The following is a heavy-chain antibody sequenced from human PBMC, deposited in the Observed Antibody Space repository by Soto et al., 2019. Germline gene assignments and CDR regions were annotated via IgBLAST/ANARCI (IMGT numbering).Heavy chain of an antibody. CDR3: ARLPHHMARECYFDI. CDR2: VHYYGST. CDR1: GDSISRTNYY. V-gene: IGHV4-39*01. D-gene: IGHD3-10*01. J-gene: IGHJ4*02. Sequence: SETLSLTCTVSGDSISRTNYYWGWIRQPPGKGLEWIGIVHYYGSTYYNPSLKSRLTISVDTSQVSLKLTSVTAADTALYYCARLPHHMARECYFDIWGPGTLVTV.